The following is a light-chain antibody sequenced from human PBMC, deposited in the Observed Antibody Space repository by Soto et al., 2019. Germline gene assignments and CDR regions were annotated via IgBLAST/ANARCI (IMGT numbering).Light chain of an antibody. Sequence: QSVLTQPPSASGTPGQRVTISCSGSSSNIGSNTVNWYQQLPGTAPKLLIYSNNQRPSGVPARFSGSKSGTSAALAISGRQSDEEADYYCAAWDDSLNGWVFGGGTKLTVL. V-gene: IGLV1-44*01. CDR2: SNN. CDR1: SSNIGSNT. CDR3: AAWDDSLNGWV. J-gene: IGLJ3*02.